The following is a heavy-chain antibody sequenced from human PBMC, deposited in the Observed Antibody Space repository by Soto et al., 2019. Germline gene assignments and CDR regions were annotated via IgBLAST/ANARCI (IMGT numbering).Heavy chain of an antibody. V-gene: IGHV4-30-4*03. CDR1: GGSVSSGDSY. J-gene: IGHJ6*02. CDR2: IYYSGST. D-gene: IGHD2-21*02. Sequence: SETLSLTCTVSGGSVSSGDSYWSWIRQPPGKGLEWIGYIYYSGSTYYNPSLESRVTISVDTSKNQFSLQLNSVTPEDTAVYYCTKQKGDSRTYNGMAVWGQGTTVTVTS. CDR3: TKQKGDSRTYNGMAV.